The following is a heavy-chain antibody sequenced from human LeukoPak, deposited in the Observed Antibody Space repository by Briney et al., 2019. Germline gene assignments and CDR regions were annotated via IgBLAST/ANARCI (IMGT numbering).Heavy chain of an antibody. CDR2: VYPSWTT. D-gene: IGHD3-22*01. CDR3: VRGHNYFDGSGYTYYFDY. Sequence: PSETLSLTCTVSGGSISPYYWNWLRQPAGKGLEWVGRVYPSWTTNYNPSLKSRVTMSIDTSKNQFFLKLNSVPAADTAVYYCVRGHNYFDGSGYTYYFDYWGQGTLVTVSS. J-gene: IGHJ4*02. V-gene: IGHV4-4*07. CDR1: GGSISPYY.